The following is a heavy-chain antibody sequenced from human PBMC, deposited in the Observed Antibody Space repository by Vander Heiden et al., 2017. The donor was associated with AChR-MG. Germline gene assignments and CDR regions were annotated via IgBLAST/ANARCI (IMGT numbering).Heavy chain of an antibody. J-gene: IGHJ4*02. V-gene: IGHV3-48*03. CDR3: ARGATMGTYFDH. Sequence: EVQLVESGGGLVQPGGSLRLPCAASGFTFSSFEMNWVRQAQGKDPEWVSYITTSGNSIYYADSVKGRFTMSRDNAKNSVILQMNSLRAEDTAVYYCARGATMGTYFDHWGQGALVTVSS. D-gene: IGHD7-27*01. CDR2: ITTSGNSI. CDR1: GFTFSSFE.